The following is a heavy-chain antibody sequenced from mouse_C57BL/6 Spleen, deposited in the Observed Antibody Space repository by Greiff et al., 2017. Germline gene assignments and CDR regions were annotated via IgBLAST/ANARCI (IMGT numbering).Heavy chain of an antibody. CDR3: ARSEIYYYGSSYDYYAMDY. V-gene: IGHV5-17*01. CDR1: GFTFSDYG. J-gene: IGHJ4*01. Sequence: EVMLVESGGGLVKPGGSLKLSCAASGFTFSDYGMHWVRQAPEKGLEWVAYISSGSSTIYYADTVKGRFTISRDNAKNTLFLQMTSLRSEDTAMYYCARSEIYYYGSSYDYYAMDYWGQGTSVTVSS. CDR2: ISSGSSTI. D-gene: IGHD1-1*01.